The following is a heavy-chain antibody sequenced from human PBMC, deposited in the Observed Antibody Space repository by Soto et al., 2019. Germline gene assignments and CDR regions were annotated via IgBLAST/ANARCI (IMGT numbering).Heavy chain of an antibody. J-gene: IGHJ6*02. CDR2: IYYSGST. Sequence: PSETLSLTCTVSGGSISSYYWSWIRQPPGKGLEWIGYIYYSGSTYYNPSLKSRVTISVDTSKNQFSLKLSSVTAADTAVYYCARLLPLRFLEWLLPSTDVWGQGTTVTVSS. D-gene: IGHD3-3*01. CDR3: ARLLPLRFLEWLLPSTDV. CDR1: GGSISSYY. V-gene: IGHV4-59*08.